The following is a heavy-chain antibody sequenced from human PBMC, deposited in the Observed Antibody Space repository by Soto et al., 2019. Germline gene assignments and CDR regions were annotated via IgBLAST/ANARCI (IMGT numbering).Heavy chain of an antibody. CDR2: IYHSGST. CDR3: AKMGPESFDP. Sequence: SETLSLTCAVSGGSISSDNWWSWVRQPPGKGLEWFGEIYHSGSTKYSPSLKSRVTISVDTSKNQWALKLSSVTASDTAVYYCAKMGPESFDPWGQGTLVTVSS. V-gene: IGHV4-4*02. CDR1: GGSISSDNW. J-gene: IGHJ5*02. D-gene: IGHD2-8*01.